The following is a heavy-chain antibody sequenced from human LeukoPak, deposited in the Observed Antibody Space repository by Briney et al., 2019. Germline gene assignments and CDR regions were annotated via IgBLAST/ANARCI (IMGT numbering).Heavy chain of an antibody. V-gene: IGHV3-7*01. CDR2: IKQDGSEK. CDR3: ARAGQLFYMDV. CDR1: GFTFSSYW. Sequence: GGSLRLSCAASGFTFSSYWMSWVRQAQGKGLEWVANIKQDGSEKYYVDSVKGRFIISRDNAKNSLYLQMNSLRAEDTAVYYCARAGQLFYMDVWGKGTTVTVSS. D-gene: IGHD6-6*01. J-gene: IGHJ6*03.